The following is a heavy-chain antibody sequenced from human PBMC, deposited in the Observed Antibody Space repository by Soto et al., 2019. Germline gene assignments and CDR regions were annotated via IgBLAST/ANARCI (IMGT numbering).Heavy chain of an antibody. D-gene: IGHD6-6*01. Sequence: GWSLRLSCAASGFTVSSNYMSWVRQAPGKGLEWVSVIYSGGSTYYADSVKGRFTISRDNSKNTLYLQMNSLRAEDTAVYYCARDGGDSSSAFDYWGQGTLVTVSS. CDR2: IYSGGST. J-gene: IGHJ4*02. CDR1: GFTVSSNY. CDR3: ARDGGDSSSAFDY. V-gene: IGHV3-53*01.